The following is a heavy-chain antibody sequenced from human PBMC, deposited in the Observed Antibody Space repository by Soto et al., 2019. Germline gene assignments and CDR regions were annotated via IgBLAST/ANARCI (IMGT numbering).Heavy chain of an antibody. V-gene: IGHV3-9*01. D-gene: IGHD4-4*01. J-gene: IGHJ2*01. CDR1: GFIFDDYA. CDR2: ISWNSGRI. Sequence: EVQLVESGGGLVQPGRSLRLSCAASGFIFDDYAMHWVRQAPGKGLEWVSSISWNSGRIGNADSVKGRFTISRDNAKNYLYLQMNSLRAEDTALYYCAKDINYNNYGYFNLWGRGTLVTVSS. CDR3: AKDINYNNYGYFNL.